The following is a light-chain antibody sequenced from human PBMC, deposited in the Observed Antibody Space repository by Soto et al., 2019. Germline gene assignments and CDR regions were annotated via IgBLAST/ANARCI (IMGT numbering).Light chain of an antibody. J-gene: IGLJ1*01. CDR1: SSDVGGYNY. CDR2: DVS. CDR3: CSYAGSYPYV. V-gene: IGLV2-11*01. Sequence: QSALTQPRSMSGSPGQSVTISCTGTSSDVGGYNYVSWYQQHPGKAPKLMIYDVSKRPSGVPDRFSGSKSGNTASLTISGLQAEDEADYYCCSYAGSYPYVFGTGTKLTVL.